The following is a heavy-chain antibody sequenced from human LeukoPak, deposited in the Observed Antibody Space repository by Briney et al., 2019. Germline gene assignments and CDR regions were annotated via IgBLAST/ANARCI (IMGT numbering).Heavy chain of an antibody. CDR3: ASDLGGGEPFDY. CDR1: GGTFSSYA. V-gene: IGHV1-69*13. D-gene: IGHD3-16*01. J-gene: IGHJ4*02. CDR2: IIPICGTA. Sequence: SVKVSCKASGGTFSSYAISLVRQAPGQGLEWMGVIIPICGTANYEQKFQGRVTITADESTSTAYMELSSLRSEDTAVYYCASDLGGGEPFDYWGQGTLVTVSS.